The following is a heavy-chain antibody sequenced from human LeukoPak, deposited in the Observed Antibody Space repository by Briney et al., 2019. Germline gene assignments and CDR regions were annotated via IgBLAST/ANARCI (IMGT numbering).Heavy chain of an antibody. V-gene: IGHV4-59*01. D-gene: IGHD1-26*01. CDR1: GGSISSYH. CDR3: ARESVGAPGLLVDY. CDR2: IYYSGST. Sequence: AETLSLTCTVSGGSISSYHWSWIRQPPGKGLEWVGYIYYSGSTNYNPSLESRVTISVDTSENQCYLKLSSVTAADTAVYYWARESVGAPGLLVDYWGQGTLVTVSS. J-gene: IGHJ4*02.